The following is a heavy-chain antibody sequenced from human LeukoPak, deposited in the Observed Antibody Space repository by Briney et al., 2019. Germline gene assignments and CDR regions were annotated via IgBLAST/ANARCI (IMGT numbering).Heavy chain of an antibody. Sequence: LETLSLTCAVYGGSFSGYYWSWIRQPPGKGLEWIGEINHSGSTNYNPSLKSRVTISVDTSKNQFSLKLSSVTAADTAVYYCARGPTYYYGSGSYGYYFDYWGQGTLVTVSS. CDR2: INHSGST. CDR3: ARGPTYYYGSGSYGYYFDY. CDR1: GGSFSGYY. D-gene: IGHD3-10*01. J-gene: IGHJ4*02. V-gene: IGHV4-34*01.